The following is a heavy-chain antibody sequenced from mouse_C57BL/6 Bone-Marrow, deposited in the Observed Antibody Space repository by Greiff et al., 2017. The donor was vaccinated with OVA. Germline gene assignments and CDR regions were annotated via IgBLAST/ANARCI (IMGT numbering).Heavy chain of an antibody. CDR3: AGAEDY. CDR2: IDPSDSYT. Sequence: VQLQQPGAELVKPGASVKLYCKASGYTFTSYWMQWVKQRPGQGLEWIGEIDPSDSYTNYNQKFKGKATLTVDTSSSTAYMELRSLTSEDSAVYFCAGAEDYWGQGTTLTVSS. CDR1: GYTFTSYW. V-gene: IGHV1-50*01. J-gene: IGHJ2*01.